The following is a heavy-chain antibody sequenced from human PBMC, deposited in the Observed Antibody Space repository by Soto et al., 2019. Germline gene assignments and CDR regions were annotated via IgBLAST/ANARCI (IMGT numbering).Heavy chain of an antibody. CDR2: ISGGGGTT. Sequence: GGSRRLSCAASGFTFSSYAMSWVRQAPGKGLEWVSAISGGGGTTYYADSVKGRFTISRDNSKNTLYLQMNSLRAEDTAVYYCAKIMWGITIFGGMDVWGQGTTVTVCS. CDR1: GFTFSSYA. D-gene: IGHD3-9*01. J-gene: IGHJ6*02. CDR3: AKIMWGITIFGGMDV. V-gene: IGHV3-23*01.